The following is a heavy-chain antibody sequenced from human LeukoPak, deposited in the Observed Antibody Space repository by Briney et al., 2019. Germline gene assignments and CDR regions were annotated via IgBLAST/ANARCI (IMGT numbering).Heavy chain of an antibody. CDR3: ARDSELRYCSGGSCSFDY. V-gene: IGHV1-18*01. J-gene: IGHJ4*02. CDR2: ISAYNGNT. D-gene: IGHD2-15*01. CDR1: GGTFTNYA. Sequence: ASVKVSCKASGGTFTNYAINWVRQAPGQGLEWMGWISAYNGNTNSAQKLQGRVTMTTDTSTGTAYMELRSLRSDDTAVYYCARDSELRYCSGGSCSFDYWGQGTLVTVSS.